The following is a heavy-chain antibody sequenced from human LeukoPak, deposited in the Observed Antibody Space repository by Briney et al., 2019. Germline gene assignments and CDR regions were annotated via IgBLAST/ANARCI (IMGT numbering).Heavy chain of an antibody. J-gene: IGHJ5*02. CDR1: GFTFDDYA. V-gene: IGHV3-23*01. CDR2: ISGSGGST. Sequence: QTGGSLRLSCAASGFTFDDYAMHWVRQAPGKGLEWVSAISGSGGSTYYADSVKGRFTISRDNSKNTLCLQMNSLRAEDTAVYYCAKDYDSSDTLTPNWFDPWGQGTLVTVSS. D-gene: IGHD3-22*01. CDR3: AKDYDSSDTLTPNWFDP.